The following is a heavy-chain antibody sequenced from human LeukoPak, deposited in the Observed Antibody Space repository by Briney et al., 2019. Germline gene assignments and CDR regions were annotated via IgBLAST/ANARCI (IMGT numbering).Heavy chain of an antibody. Sequence: GGSLRLSCATSGFSFSSYAMSWVRQAPGKGLEWVAFIRFDGTSEFYADSVKARFTISRDNSQNTVSLQLNNLRIEDTALYYCAKTSLSDPSGHYYYMDVWGKGTTVTVSS. CDR2: IRFDGTSE. CDR3: AKTSLSDPSGHYYYMDV. CDR1: GFSFSSYA. J-gene: IGHJ6*03. V-gene: IGHV3-30*02. D-gene: IGHD3-3*01.